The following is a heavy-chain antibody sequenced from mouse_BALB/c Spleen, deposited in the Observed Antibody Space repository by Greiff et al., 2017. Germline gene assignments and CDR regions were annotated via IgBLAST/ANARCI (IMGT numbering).Heavy chain of an antibody. CDR1: GYSITSDYA. Sequence: DVKLQESGPGLVKPSQSLSLTCTVTGYSITSDYAWNWIRQFPGNKLEWMGYISYSGSTSYNPSLKSRISITRDTSKNQFFLQLNSVTTEDTATYYCARSRYLYAMDYWGQGTSVTVSS. V-gene: IGHV3-2*02. CDR3: ARSRYLYAMDY. D-gene: IGHD5-1*01. J-gene: IGHJ4*01. CDR2: ISYSGST.